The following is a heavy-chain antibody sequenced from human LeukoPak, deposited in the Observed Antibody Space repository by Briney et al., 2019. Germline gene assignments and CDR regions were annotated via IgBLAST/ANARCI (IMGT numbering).Heavy chain of an antibody. CDR2: IHFDGSDK. Sequence: GGSLRLSCVASGFMFSTSGLHWVRQAPDKGLEWVAYIHFDGSDKFYADSVNGRFTISRDNSKNTLYLQMDSLRSEDTAIYYCSKEGVRCCHDDSWGRGTLVAVST. D-gene: IGHD2-8*01. CDR1: GFMFSTSG. V-gene: IGHV3-30*02. J-gene: IGHJ5*01. CDR3: SKEGVRCCHDDS.